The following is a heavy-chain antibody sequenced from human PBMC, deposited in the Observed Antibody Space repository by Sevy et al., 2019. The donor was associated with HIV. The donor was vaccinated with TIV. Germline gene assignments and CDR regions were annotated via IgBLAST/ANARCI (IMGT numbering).Heavy chain of an antibody. CDR3: ARESIAAPPVDY. CDR1: GLTFSSYS. Sequence: GGSLRLSCAASGLTFSSYSMNWVRQAPGKGLEWVSSISSSSSYIYYADSVKGRFTISRDNAKNSLYLQMNSLRAEDTAVYDCARESIAAPPVDYWGQGTLVTVSS. CDR2: ISSSSSYI. V-gene: IGHV3-21*01. J-gene: IGHJ4*02. D-gene: IGHD6-6*01.